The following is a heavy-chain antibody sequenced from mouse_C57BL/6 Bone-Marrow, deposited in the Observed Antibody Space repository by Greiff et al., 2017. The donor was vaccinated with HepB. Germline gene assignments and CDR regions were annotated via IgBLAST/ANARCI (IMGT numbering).Heavy chain of an antibody. D-gene: IGHD1-1*01. CDR2: IYPGNSDT. CDR3: TRAYGSSYGGAMDY. V-gene: IGHV1-5*01. J-gene: IGHJ4*01. Sequence: VQLQQSGTVLARPGASVKMSCKTSGYTFTSYWMHWVKQRPGQGLEWIGAIYPGNSDTSYNQKFKGKAKLTAVTSASTAYMALSSLTNEDSAVYYCTRAYGSSYGGAMDYWGQGTSVTVSS. CDR1: GYTFTSYW.